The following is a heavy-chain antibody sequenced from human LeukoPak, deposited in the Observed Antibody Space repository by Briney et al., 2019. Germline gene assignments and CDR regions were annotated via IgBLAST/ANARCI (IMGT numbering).Heavy chain of an antibody. CDR2: ISWNSGSI. CDR1: GFIFDDYA. D-gene: IGHD3-10*01. CDR3: AKITKATTPNY. V-gene: IGHV3-9*01. J-gene: IGHJ4*02. Sequence: GGSLRLSCAASGFIFDDYAMHWVRQAPGKGLEWVSGISWNSGSIGYADSVKGRFTISRDNSRNTVYLQMSDLRAEDTAVYYCAKITKATTPNYWGQGTLVTVSS.